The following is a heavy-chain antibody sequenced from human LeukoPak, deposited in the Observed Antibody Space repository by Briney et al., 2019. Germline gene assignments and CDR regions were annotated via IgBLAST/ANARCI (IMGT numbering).Heavy chain of an antibody. CDR3: ALWGYFDSSGRHF. CDR2: INHSGST. J-gene: IGHJ4*02. D-gene: IGHD3-22*01. CDR1: GGSFSGYY. V-gene: IGHV4-34*01. Sequence: PSETLSLTCAVYGGSFSGYYWSWIRQPPEKGLEWIGEINHSGSTNYNPSLKSRVTISVDTSKNQFSLNLNSVTAADTAVYYCALWGYFDSSGRHFWGQGTLVTVSS.